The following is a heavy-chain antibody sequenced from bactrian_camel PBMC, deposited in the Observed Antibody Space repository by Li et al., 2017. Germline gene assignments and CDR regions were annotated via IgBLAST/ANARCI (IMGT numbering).Heavy chain of an antibody. J-gene: IGHJ6*01. V-gene: IGHV3S53*01. D-gene: IGHD3*01. CDR1: GGLGTNYC. CDR2: IDSDGRT. Sequence: VQLVESGGGSVQPGGSLSLSCTWSGGLGTNYCMAWFRQAPGKEREEVAVIDSDGRTKYTDSVKGRFTISKDNTKNTLYLQMNGLKPEDTGTYYCAADLRLWADLDVTDFDYWGQGTQVTV. CDR3: AADLRLWADLDVTDFDY.